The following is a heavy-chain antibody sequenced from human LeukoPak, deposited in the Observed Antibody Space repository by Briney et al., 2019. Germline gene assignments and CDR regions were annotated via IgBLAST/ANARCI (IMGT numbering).Heavy chain of an antibody. CDR3: AKGGDYVWGSYELDY. CDR2: ISGSGGST. CDR1: GFTFSSYG. V-gene: IGHV3-23*01. J-gene: IGHJ4*02. Sequence: GGTLRLPCAASGFTFSSYGMSWVRQAPGKGLEWVSAISGSGGSTYYADSVKGRFTISRDNSKNTLYLQMNSLRAGDTAVYYCAKGGDYVWGSYELDYWGQGTLVTVSS. D-gene: IGHD3-16*01.